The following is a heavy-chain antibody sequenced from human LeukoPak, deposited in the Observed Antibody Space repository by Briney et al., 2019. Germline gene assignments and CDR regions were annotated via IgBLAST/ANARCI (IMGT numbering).Heavy chain of an antibody. Sequence: GGSLRLSCAASGFTFSSYWMRWVRQAPGKGLEWVANIKQDGSEKYYVDSVKGRFTISRDNAKNSLYLQMNSLRAEDTAVYYCAKDLGSILPETSGGGGYWGQGTLVTVSS. CDR3: AKDLGSILPETSGGGGY. CDR2: IKQDGSEK. D-gene: IGHD2-2*01. CDR1: GFTFSSYW. J-gene: IGHJ4*02. V-gene: IGHV3-7*01.